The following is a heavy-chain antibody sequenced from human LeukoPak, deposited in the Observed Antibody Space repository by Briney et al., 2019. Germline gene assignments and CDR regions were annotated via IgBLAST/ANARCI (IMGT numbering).Heavy chain of an antibody. CDR1: GFTFSSYA. CDR3: AKGGSGWYTIDAFDI. D-gene: IGHD6-19*01. V-gene: IGHV3-23*01. Sequence: GGSLRLSCATSGFTFSSYAMSWVRQAPGKGLEWVSAISGSGSSTYYADSVKGRFTISRDNSKNTLYLQMNSLRAEDTAVYYCAKGGSGWYTIDAFDIWGQGTMVTVSS. CDR2: ISGSGSST. J-gene: IGHJ3*02.